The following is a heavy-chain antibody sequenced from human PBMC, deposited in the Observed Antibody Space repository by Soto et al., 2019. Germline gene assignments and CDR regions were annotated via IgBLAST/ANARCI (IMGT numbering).Heavy chain of an antibody. V-gene: IGHV3-21*01. D-gene: IGHD1-26*01. Sequence: GGSLRLSCAASGFTFSSYSMNWVRQAPGKGLEWVSSISSSSSYIYYADSVKGRFTISRDNAKNSLYLQMNSLRAEDTAVYYCARVQWELLKAAFDIWGQGTMVTVSS. CDR2: ISSSSSYI. J-gene: IGHJ3*02. CDR3: ARVQWELLKAAFDI. CDR1: GFTFSSYS.